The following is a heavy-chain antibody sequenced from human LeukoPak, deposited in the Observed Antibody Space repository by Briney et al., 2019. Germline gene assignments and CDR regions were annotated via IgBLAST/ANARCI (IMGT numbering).Heavy chain of an antibody. V-gene: IGHV1-2*02. CDR3: ARGSSGSGSYYIGFYYYYYGMDV. Sequence: ASVKVSCKASGYTSTGYYMHWVRQAPGQGLEWMGWINPNSGGTDYAQKFQGRVTMTRDTSISTAYMELSRLRSDDTAVYYCARGSSGSGSYYIGFYYYYYGMDVWGQGTTVTVSS. CDR2: INPNSGGT. D-gene: IGHD3-10*01. CDR1: GYTSTGYY. J-gene: IGHJ6*02.